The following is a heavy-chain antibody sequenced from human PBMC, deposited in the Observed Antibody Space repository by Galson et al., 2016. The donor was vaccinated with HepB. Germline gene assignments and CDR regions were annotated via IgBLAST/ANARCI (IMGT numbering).Heavy chain of an antibody. CDR3: ARNSGSFLLDY. CDR1: GFIFSSYA. J-gene: IGHJ4*02. CDR2: ISYDGSNK. V-gene: IGHV3-30-3*01. Sequence: SLRLSCAAPGFIFSSYAMHWVRQAPGKGLEWVAVISYDGSNKYYADSVKGRFTISKDNSKNTLYLQMNSLRAEDTAVYYCARNSGSFLLDYWGQGTRVTVSS. D-gene: IGHD3-22*01.